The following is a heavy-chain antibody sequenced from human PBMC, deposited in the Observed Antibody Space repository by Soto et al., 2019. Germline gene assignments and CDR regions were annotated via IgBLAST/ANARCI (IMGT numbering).Heavy chain of an antibody. CDR2: ISGSGGST. J-gene: IGHJ4*02. CDR1: GFTFSNYA. D-gene: IGHD6-13*01. V-gene: IGHV3-23*01. Sequence: EVQLLESGGGLVQPGGSLRLSCAASGFTFSNYAVTWVRQAPGKGLEWVSTISGSGGSTYYAASVKGRFTISRDNPKNPLYLQMNSLRAEDTAVYYCAKDQGSSWYEIDYWGQGTLVTVSS. CDR3: AKDQGSSWYEIDY.